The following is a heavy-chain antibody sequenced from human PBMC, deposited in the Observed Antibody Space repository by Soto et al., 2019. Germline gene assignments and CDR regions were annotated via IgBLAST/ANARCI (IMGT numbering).Heavy chain of an antibody. CDR1: GFTFSDYY. J-gene: IGHJ6*03. V-gene: IGHV3-11*01. CDR3: ARVQLDLGDPTQERYYYYMDV. CDR2: IIGSSSTI. D-gene: IGHD4-17*01. Sequence: QVQLVESGGGLVKPGGSLRLSCEASGFTFSDYYMSWIRQAPGRGLEWLSFIIGSSSTIYYADSVKGRFTISRDNAKNSLTLRMNSLRAEDTAVYYCARVQLDLGDPTQERYYYYMDVWGKGTTVTVSS.